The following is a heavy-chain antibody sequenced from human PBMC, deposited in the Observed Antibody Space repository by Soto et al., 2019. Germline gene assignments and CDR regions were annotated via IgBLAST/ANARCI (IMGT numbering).Heavy chain of an antibody. V-gene: IGHV3-7*03. CDR2: IKEDGSAA. Sequence: GGPLRLSCVASEFSISPYWMSWVRQAPGKGLEWVANIKEDGSAARYVDSARDRFLISRDNTKNSLYLQMTNLRAEDTAIYYCVSDGDVCSGSDCFRHFKHWGRGIRVTVSS. J-gene: IGHJ1*01. D-gene: IGHD5-12*01. CDR3: VSDGDVCSGSDCFRHFKH. CDR1: EFSISPYW.